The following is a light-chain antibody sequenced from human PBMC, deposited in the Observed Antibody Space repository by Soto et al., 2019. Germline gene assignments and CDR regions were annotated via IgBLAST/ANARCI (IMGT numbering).Light chain of an antibody. J-gene: IGKJ5*01. Sequence: EIVLTQSPATLSLSPGERATLYCRASQSVSSYLAWYQQKPGQAPRLLMYDVSNRATGIPDRFRGSGSGTDFTLTITRLEPEDSAVYFCQQYTGPPTTFGQGTRLEIK. V-gene: IGKV3-11*01. CDR3: QQYTGPPTT. CDR2: DVS. CDR1: QSVSSY.